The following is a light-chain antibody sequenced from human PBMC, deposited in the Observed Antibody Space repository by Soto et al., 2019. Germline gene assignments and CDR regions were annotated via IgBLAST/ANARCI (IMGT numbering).Light chain of an antibody. CDR3: QQYGSSPGA. CDR2: GAS. Sequence: EIVLTQSPGTLSLSPGERATLSCRASQSVSSSYLAWYQQKPGQAPRLLIYGASSRATGIPDRFSXSGXXXXFXXTISRLEPEDFAVYYCQQYGSSPGAFGQGTKLEIK. J-gene: IGKJ2*01. CDR1: QSVSSSY. V-gene: IGKV3-20*01.